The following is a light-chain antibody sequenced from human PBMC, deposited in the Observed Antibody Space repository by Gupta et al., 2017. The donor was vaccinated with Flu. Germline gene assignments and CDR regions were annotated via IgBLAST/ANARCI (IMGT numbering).Light chain of an antibody. CDR3: SSYTGSSTV. J-gene: IGLJ2*01. V-gene: IGLV2-14*03. Sequence: QPALTQPASVSASPGQSITISFTGTASDISSYKYVSWYQQHPGKAPKLMIYDVTKRPSGVSNRFSGSKSGNTASLTISGLQAEDEADYYCSSYTGSSTVFGGGTKLTVL. CDR2: DVT. CDR1: ASDISSYKY.